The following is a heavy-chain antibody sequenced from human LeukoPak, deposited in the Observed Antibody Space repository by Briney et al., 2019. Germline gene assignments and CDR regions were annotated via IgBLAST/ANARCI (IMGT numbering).Heavy chain of an antibody. CDR2: IIPIFGTA. CDR3: ASTGDILTGYPD. Sequence: GASVKVSCKASGGTFSSYAISWVRQAPGQGLEWMGGIIPIFGTANYAQKFQGRVTITADESTSTAYMELSSLRSEDTAVYYCASTGDILTGYPDWGQGTLVTVSS. D-gene: IGHD3-9*01. CDR1: GGTFSSYA. V-gene: IGHV1-69*13. J-gene: IGHJ4*02.